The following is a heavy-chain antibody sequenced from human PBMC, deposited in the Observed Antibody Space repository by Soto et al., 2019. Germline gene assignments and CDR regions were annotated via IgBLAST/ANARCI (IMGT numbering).Heavy chain of an antibody. D-gene: IGHD6-19*01. CDR1: GGTFSSYT. Sequence: QVPLVQSGAEVKKPGSSVKVSCKASGGTFSSYTISWVRQAPGQGLEWMGRIIPILGIANYAQKFQGRVTITADKSTSTAYMELSSLRSEDTAVYYCARGYSSGWYLYHYWGQGTLVTVSS. CDR3: ARGYSSGWYLYHY. CDR2: IIPILGIA. J-gene: IGHJ4*02. V-gene: IGHV1-69*02.